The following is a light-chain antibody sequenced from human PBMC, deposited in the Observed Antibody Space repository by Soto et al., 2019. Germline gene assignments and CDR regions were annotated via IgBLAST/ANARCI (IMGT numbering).Light chain of an antibody. Sequence: IVMTQSPATLSVSPGERVTLSCRASQIIDSKLAWYQQRPGQAPRLLIYDASIRATGIPARFSGSGSGTEFPLTSSGLQSEDFGVYYCQQYKSWRAFGQGTNVEV. V-gene: IGKV3-15*01. J-gene: IGKJ1*01. CDR1: QIIDSK. CDR2: DAS. CDR3: QQYKSWRA.